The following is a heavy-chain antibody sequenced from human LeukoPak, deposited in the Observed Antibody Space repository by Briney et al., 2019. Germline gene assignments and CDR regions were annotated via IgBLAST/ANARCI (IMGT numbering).Heavy chain of an antibody. J-gene: IGHJ6*02. Sequence: SETLSLTCTVSGGSVSFYYWSWIRQPPGKGLGWIGYIYYSGSTNYNPSLKSRVTISVDTSKNQFSLKVSSVTAADTAVYYCARDARGSSYMDVWGQGTTVTVSS. CDR1: GGSVSFYY. D-gene: IGHD3-10*01. V-gene: IGHV4-59*02. CDR2: IYYSGST. CDR3: ARDARGSSYMDV.